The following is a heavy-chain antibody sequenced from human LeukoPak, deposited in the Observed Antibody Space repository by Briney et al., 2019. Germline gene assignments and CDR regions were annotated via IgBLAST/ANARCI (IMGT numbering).Heavy chain of an antibody. D-gene: IGHD2-21*01. CDR1: GGTFSSYA. CDR2: IIPIFGTA. J-gene: IGHJ4*02. V-gene: IGHV1-69*13. CDR3: AREMSINCGGDCYLFMFDY. Sequence: SVKVSCKASGGTFSSYAISWVRQAPGQGLEWMGGIIPIFGTANYAQKFQGRVTITADESTSTAYMELSSLRYEDTAVYYCAREMSINCGGDCYLFMFDYWGQGTLVTVSS.